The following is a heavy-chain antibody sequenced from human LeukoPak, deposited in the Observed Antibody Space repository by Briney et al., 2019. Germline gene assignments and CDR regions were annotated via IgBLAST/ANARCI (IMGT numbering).Heavy chain of an antibody. J-gene: IGHJ4*02. D-gene: IGHD1-26*01. CDR2: INYSDNT. CDR1: GESISGFY. Sequence: SETLSLTCTVSGESISGFYWTRIRQPPGKELEWIGYINYSDNTEYKPSLRRRVTMSVDTSKNQVSLKLSTLTAADTAVYYCARGVNSGYFDYCGQGTLVTVSS. V-gene: IGHV4-59*01. CDR3: ARGVNSGYFDY.